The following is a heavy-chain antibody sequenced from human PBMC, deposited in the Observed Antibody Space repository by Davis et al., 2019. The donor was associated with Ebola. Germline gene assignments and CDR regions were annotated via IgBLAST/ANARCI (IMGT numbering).Heavy chain of an antibody. J-gene: IGHJ5*02. CDR2: INFVGSAT. Sequence: GESLKISCAASGFTFSRTDMNWFRQAPGGRPEWVSNINFVGSATYYADSVKGRFTISRDNSKNILYLQMDSLRIEDTAQYYCAGDPNWESGSWGQGTLVSVSS. CDR3: AGDPNWESGS. D-gene: IGHD1-1*01. CDR1: GFTFSRTD. V-gene: IGHV3-23*01.